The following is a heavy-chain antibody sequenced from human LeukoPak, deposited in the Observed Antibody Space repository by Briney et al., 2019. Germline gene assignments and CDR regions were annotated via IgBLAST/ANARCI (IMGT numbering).Heavy chain of an antibody. Sequence: ASVKVSCKVSGYSLTELSIHWVRQAPGKGLEWMGCIGPGDSETNYAQKFQGRVTMTEDTSTDTAYMELSSLRSDDTAVYYCATTRLVPLYYHGMDVWGQGTTVAVSS. CDR3: ATTRLVPLYYHGMDV. CDR2: IGPGDSET. D-gene: IGHD3-9*01. J-gene: IGHJ6*02. CDR1: GYSLTELS. V-gene: IGHV1-24*01.